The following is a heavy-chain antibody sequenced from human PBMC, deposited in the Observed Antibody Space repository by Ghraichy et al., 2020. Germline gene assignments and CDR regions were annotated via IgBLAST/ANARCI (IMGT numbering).Heavy chain of an antibody. CDR2: ISISSSYI. J-gene: IGHJ6*02. Sequence: GVLRLSCAASGFSFSSYSMNWVRQAPGKGLEWVSYISISSSYIYYADSVRGRFTISRDNAKNSLYLQMNSLRAEDTAVYHCARAVGYYHYGMDVWGQGTTVTVSS. V-gene: IGHV3-21*01. D-gene: IGHD4-23*01. CDR1: GFSFSSYS. CDR3: ARAVGYYHYGMDV.